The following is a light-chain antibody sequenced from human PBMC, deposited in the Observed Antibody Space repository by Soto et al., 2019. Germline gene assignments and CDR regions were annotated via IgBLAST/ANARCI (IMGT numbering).Light chain of an antibody. J-gene: IGKJ1*01. CDR1: QSVRSNF. V-gene: IGKV3-20*01. CDR2: GAS. CDR3: QRYDSSRT. Sequence: EIVLTQSPGTLSLSPGERATLSCRASQSVRSNFLAWYQQKPGQAPRLLIYGASNRETGIPDRFSGSGSGTDLTLTISRLEPEDVGVYYCQRYDSSRTFGRGTKVEI.